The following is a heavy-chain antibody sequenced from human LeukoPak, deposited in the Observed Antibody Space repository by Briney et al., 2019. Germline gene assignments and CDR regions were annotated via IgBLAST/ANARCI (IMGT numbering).Heavy chain of an antibody. D-gene: IGHD3-22*01. V-gene: IGHV3-23*01. J-gene: IGHJ4*02. Sequence: GGSLRLSCAASGVTVSGHPMSWVRQAPGKGLEWVSAISGSGGSTYYADSVKGRFTISRDNSKNTLYLQMNSLRAEDTAVYYCAKANRVTMIVVVIDYFDYWGQGTLVTVSS. CDR1: GVTVSGHP. CDR3: AKANRVTMIVVVIDYFDY. CDR2: ISGSGGST.